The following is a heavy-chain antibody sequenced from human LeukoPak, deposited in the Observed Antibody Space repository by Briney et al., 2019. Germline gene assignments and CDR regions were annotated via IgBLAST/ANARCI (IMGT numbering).Heavy chain of an antibody. CDR2: INHNGNVN. Sequence: GGSLRLSCAASGFSVSSNYMSWVRQAPGKGLEWVASINHNGNVNYYVDSVKGRFTISRDNAKNSLYLQMSNLRAEDTAVYFCARGGGLDVWGQGATVTVSS. CDR1: GFSVSSNY. V-gene: IGHV3-7*03. CDR3: ARGGGLDV. D-gene: IGHD3-16*01. J-gene: IGHJ6*02.